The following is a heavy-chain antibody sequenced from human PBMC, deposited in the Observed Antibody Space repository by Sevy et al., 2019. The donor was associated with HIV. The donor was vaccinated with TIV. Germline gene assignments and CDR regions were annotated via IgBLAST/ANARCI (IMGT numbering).Heavy chain of an antibody. V-gene: IGHV3-30*04. CDR3: ARDHLRAGVPRGSSGFSNSDY. Sequence: GGSLRLSCAASGFRFSSYALHWVRQAPGKGLEWVAVISSDETIKFYADSVQGRFTISRDDSKNTLFLQMNSLTMEDTAVYYCARDHLRAGVPRGSSGFSNSDYWGQGTLVTVSS. D-gene: IGHD3-9*01. CDR2: ISSDETIK. CDR1: GFRFSSYA. J-gene: IGHJ4*02.